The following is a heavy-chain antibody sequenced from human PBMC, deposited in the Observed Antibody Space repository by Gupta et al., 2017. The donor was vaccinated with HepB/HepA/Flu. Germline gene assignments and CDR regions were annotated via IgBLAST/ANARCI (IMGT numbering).Heavy chain of an antibody. CDR2: IYWDDDK. J-gene: IGHJ5*02. D-gene: IGHD3-22*01. CDR3: ALTGTPYGYYDSSGYPADWFDP. CDR1: GFSLSTSGVG. Sequence: QITLKESGPTLVKPTQTLTLTCTFPGFSLSTSGVGVGWIRQPPGTALEWLALIYWDDDKRYSPSLKSRLTITKDTSKNQVVLTMTNMDPVDTATYYCALTGTPYGYYDSSGYPADWFDPWGQGTLVTVSS. V-gene: IGHV2-5*02.